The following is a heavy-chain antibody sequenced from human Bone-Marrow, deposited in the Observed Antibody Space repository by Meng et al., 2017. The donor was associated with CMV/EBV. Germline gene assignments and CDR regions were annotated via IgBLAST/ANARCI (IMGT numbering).Heavy chain of an antibody. D-gene: IGHD1-26*01. CDR1: GFTVSSNY. V-gene: IGHV3-66*02. CDR2: IYSGGST. Sequence: GESLKISCAASGFTVSSNYMSWVRQAPGKGLEWVSVIYSGGSTYYADSVKGRFTISRDNSKNTLYLQMNSLRAEDTAVYYCARAFPRSSVGFDYWGQGTLVTVSS. CDR3: ARAFPRSSVGFDY. J-gene: IGHJ4*02.